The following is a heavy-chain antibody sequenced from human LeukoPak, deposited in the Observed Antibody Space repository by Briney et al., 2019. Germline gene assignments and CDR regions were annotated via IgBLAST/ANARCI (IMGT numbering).Heavy chain of an antibody. Sequence: GGSLRLSCAASGFTFGSYWMNWVRQAPGKGLQWVANINQDGSQQHYVDSVKGRFTISRDNAKNSLYLQINSLRADDTAVYYCARDNSRNDLEYWGQGTLVTVSS. CDR2: INQDGSQQ. D-gene: IGHD1-1*01. V-gene: IGHV3-7*04. CDR3: ARDNSRNDLEY. J-gene: IGHJ4*02. CDR1: GFTFGSYW.